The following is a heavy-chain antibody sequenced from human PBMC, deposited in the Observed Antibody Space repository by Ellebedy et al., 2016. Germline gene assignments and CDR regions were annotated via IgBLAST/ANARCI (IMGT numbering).Heavy chain of an antibody. D-gene: IGHD3-16*02. Sequence: GESLKISXKGSGYSFTSYWIGWVRQMPGKGLEWMGIIYPGDSDTRYSPSFQGQVTISADKSISTAYLQWSSLKASDTAMYYCARHDLLAGRLGELSLYYWGQGTLVTVSS. CDR1: GYSFTSYW. J-gene: IGHJ4*02. V-gene: IGHV5-51*01. CDR3: ARHDLLAGRLGELSLYY. CDR2: IYPGDSDT.